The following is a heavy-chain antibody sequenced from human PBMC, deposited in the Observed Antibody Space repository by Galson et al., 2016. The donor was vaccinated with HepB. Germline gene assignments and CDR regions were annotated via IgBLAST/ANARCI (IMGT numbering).Heavy chain of an antibody. D-gene: IGHD2-21*02. J-gene: IGHJ4*02. CDR2: TSSDESVK. CDR3: AKGRYCGGDCHSSDY. V-gene: IGHV3-30*18. Sequence: SLRLSCAASGLTFSIYGMHWIRQAPGKGLEWVATTSSDESVKHYADPVQGRFTISKDNIKNTLYLQMNSLRAEDTAVYYCAKGRYCGGDCHSSDYWGQGTLVTVSS. CDR1: GLTFSIYG.